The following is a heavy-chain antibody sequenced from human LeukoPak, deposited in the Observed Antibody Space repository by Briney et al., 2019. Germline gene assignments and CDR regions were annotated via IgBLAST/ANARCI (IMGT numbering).Heavy chain of an antibody. Sequence: TGGSLRLSCVASGFTFSSYWMSWVRQAPGKGLEWVANIKQDGSEKYYVDSVKGRFTISRDNAKNSLYLQMNGLRAEDTAVYYCARDPGRLDYWGQGTLVTVSS. CDR2: IKQDGSEK. D-gene: IGHD2-15*01. CDR3: ARDPGRLDY. V-gene: IGHV3-7*01. J-gene: IGHJ4*02. CDR1: GFTFSSYW.